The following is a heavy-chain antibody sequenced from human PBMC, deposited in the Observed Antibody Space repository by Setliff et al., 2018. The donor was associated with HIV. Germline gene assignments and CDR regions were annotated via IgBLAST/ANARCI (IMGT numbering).Heavy chain of an antibody. Sequence: SETLSLTCAVSGDSITSRNYHWDWVRQPPGKGLEWIGSLFYTGSTSCNPSLKSRLTISKDASKNQVVLTMSNMDPVDTGIYFCARTHPQSFSCSAPYDYWGQGALVTVSS. CDR1: GDSITSRNYH. D-gene: IGHD2-2*01. CDR3: ARTHPQSFSCSAPYDY. V-gene: IGHV4-39*06. CDR2: LFYTGST. J-gene: IGHJ4*02.